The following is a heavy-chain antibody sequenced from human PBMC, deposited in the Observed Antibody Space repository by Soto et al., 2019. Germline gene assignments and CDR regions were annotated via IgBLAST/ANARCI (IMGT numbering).Heavy chain of an antibody. CDR2: ISYDGSNK. CDR1: GFTFSSYG. V-gene: IGHV3-30*18. CDR3: AKGSPQTGYYGMDV. J-gene: IGHJ6*02. Sequence: QVQLVESGGGVVQPGRSLRLSCAASGFTFSSYGMHWVRQAPGKGLEWVAVISYDGSNKYYADSVKGRFTISRDNSKNALYPQMNRLRAEGTAVYYCAKGSPQTGYYGMDVWGQGTTVTVSS. D-gene: IGHD1-1*01.